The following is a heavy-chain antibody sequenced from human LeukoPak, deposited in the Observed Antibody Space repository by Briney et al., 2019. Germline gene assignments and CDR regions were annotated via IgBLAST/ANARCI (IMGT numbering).Heavy chain of an antibody. CDR3: TTLASIVVVPAAINSDY. CDR1: GFTFSSYW. CDR2: INSDGSTT. J-gene: IGHJ4*02. D-gene: IGHD2-2*01. V-gene: IGHV3-74*01. Sequence: PGGSLRLSCGASGFTFSSYWMHWVRQAPGKGLVWISRINSDGSTTSYADSVKGRFTISRDNAKNTLYLQMNSLKTEDTAVYYCTTLASIVVVPAAINSDYWGQGTLVTVSS.